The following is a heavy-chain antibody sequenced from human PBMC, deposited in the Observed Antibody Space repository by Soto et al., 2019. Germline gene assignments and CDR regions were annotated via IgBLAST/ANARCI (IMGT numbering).Heavy chain of an antibody. CDR3: ARRRGGYAWKSQILDL. CDR1: GFPFTDYY. Sequence: GGSLRLSCAGSGFPFTDYYMNWIRQAPGKGLEWVSYISKSGSGSATLYADSVKGRFTISRDNAKNSVYLQMNSLRPEDTAVYYCARRRGGYAWKSQILDLRGQGILVTVSS. CDR2: ISKSGSGSAT. D-gene: IGHD2-2*01. V-gene: IGHV3-11*01. J-gene: IGHJ5*02.